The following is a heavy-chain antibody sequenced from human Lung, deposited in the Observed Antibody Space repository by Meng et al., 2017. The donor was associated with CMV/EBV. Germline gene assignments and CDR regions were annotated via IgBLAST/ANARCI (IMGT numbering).Heavy chain of an antibody. Sequence: LSCTASGFSFSSPYYWGWIRQPPGMGLEWIGIICYSGNTYYKPSLKSRVSIAVDTSKNQFSLKRSCVTAADTALYYFAKDRRAVYVTGWGYWGQGTLFTVSS. J-gene: IGHJ4*02. CDR3: AKDRRAVYVTGWGY. V-gene: IGHV4-38-2*02. CDR1: GFSFSSPYY. D-gene: IGHD3-16*01. CDR2: ICYSGNT.